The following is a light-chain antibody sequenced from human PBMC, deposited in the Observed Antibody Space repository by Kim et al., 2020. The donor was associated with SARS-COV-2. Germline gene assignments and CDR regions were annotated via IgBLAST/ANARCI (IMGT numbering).Light chain of an antibody. CDR2: WAS. CDR1: QTVLYNSNNKNY. Sequence: RATINCKSSQTVLYNSNNKNYLAWYPQNPGQAPKLLIYWASIRESGVSDRFSGSGSETDFTLTISSLQAEDVAVYYCQQYYSTPPSFGQGTKLEI. V-gene: IGKV4-1*01. CDR3: QQYYSTPPS. J-gene: IGKJ2*03.